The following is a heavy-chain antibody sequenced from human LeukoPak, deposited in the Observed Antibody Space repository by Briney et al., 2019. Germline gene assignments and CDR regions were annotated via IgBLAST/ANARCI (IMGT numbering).Heavy chain of an antibody. CDR1: GGSISAYY. CDR2: ISYSGST. CDR3: ARYGMATIQFFDY. Sequence: SETLSLTCTVSGGSISAYYWSWIRQPPGKGLEWIGYISYSGSTKYNPSLKSRVTISVDTPKNQFSLKLSSVTAADTAVYYCARYGMATIQFFDYWGQGTLFTVSS. D-gene: IGHD5-24*01. V-gene: IGHV4-59*01. J-gene: IGHJ4*02.